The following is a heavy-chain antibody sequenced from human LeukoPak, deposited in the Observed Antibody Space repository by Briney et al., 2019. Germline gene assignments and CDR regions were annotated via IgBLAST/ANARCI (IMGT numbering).Heavy chain of an antibody. CDR3: ARGWDYDSGGRPTAYVY. CDR1: GGTFSNYA. V-gene: IGHV1-69*06. J-gene: IGHJ4*02. Sequence: ASVKVSCKASGGTFSNYAINWVRQAPGQGLEWMGGIIPIFGTANYAQKFQGRVTITADKSTSTVYMELDSLKSEDTAVYYCARGWDYDSGGRPTAYVYWGQGTLVTVSS. D-gene: IGHD3-22*01. CDR2: IIPIFGTA.